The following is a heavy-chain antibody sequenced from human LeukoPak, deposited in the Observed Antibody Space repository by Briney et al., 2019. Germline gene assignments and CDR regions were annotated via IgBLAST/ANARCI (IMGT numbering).Heavy chain of an antibody. CDR1: GYIFTSYG. J-gene: IGHJ6*02. V-gene: IGHV1-18*01. CDR3: ARDVDIVATIPISYYYYGMDV. Sequence: ASVKVSCKASGYIFTSYGISWVRQAPGQGLEWMGWISAYNGNTNYAQKLQGRVTMTTDTSTSTAYMELRSLRSDDTAVYYCARDVDIVATIPISYYYYGMDVWGQGTTVTVSS. CDR2: ISAYNGNT. D-gene: IGHD5-12*01.